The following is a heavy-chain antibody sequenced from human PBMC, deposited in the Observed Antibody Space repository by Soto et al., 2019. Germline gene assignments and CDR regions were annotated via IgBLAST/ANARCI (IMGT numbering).Heavy chain of an antibody. CDR1: GFSVSGNY. J-gene: IGHJ4*02. Sequence: GGSLRLSCAASGFSVSGNYMCWVRQAPGKGLEWVSAIYSGGSTHYADSVKGRFTISRDNSKNTLYLQMNSLRAEETAVYYCARASSRWGSDAAHWGQGTLVTVSS. D-gene: IGHD7-27*01. CDR3: ARASSRWGSDAAH. V-gene: IGHV3-53*01. CDR2: IYSGGST.